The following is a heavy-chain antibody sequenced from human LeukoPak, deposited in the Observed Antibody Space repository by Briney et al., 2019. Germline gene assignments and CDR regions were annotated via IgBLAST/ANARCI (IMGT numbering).Heavy chain of an antibody. Sequence: PSETLSLTCAVYGGSFSGYYWSWIRQPPGKGLEWIGEINHSGSTNYNPSLKSRVTISVDTSKNQFSLKLSSVTAADTAVYYCARVHGDYLADNWFDPWGQGTLVTVSS. J-gene: IGHJ5*02. V-gene: IGHV4-34*01. D-gene: IGHD4-17*01. CDR2: INHSGST. CDR3: ARVHGDYLADNWFDP. CDR1: GGSFSGYY.